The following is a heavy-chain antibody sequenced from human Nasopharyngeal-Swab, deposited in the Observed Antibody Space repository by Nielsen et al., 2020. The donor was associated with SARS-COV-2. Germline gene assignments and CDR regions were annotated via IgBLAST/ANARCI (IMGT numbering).Heavy chain of an antibody. CDR1: GGTFSSYA. D-gene: IGHD6-6*01. J-gene: IGHJ2*01. CDR3: AREGSSPYWYFDL. V-gene: IGHV1-69*10. CDR2: IIPILGIA. Sequence: SVKVSCKASGGTFSSYAISWVRQAPGQGLEWMGGIIPILGIASYAQKFQGRVTITADKSTSTAYMELSSLRSEDTAVYYCAREGSSPYWYFDLWGRGTLVTVSS.